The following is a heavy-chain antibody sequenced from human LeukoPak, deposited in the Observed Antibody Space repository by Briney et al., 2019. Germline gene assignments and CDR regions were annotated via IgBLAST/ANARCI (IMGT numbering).Heavy chain of an antibody. J-gene: IGHJ4*02. Sequence: SVKVSCKASGGTFSSYAISWVRQAPGQVLAWMGRIIPILDIANYAQKFQGRVTITAGKSTSTAYMELSGLRSEDTAVYYCARDRTWIQSHGWGQGTLVTVSS. D-gene: IGHD5-18*01. V-gene: IGHV1-69*04. CDR3: ARDRTWIQSHG. CDR2: IIPILDIA. CDR1: GGTFSSYA.